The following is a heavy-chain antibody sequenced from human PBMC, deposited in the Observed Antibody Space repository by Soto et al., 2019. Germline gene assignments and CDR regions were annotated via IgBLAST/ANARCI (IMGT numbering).Heavy chain of an antibody. CDR2: TNPNSGGT. Sequence: ASVKVSCKASGYTFTGYYMHWVRQAPGQGLEWMGWTNPNSGGTNYAQKFQGRVTMTRDTSISTAYMELSRLRSDDTAVYYCARSRYDFWSGYYQYYFDYWGQGTLVTVSS. V-gene: IGHV1-2*02. CDR3: ARSRYDFWSGYYQYYFDY. J-gene: IGHJ4*02. CDR1: GYTFTGYY. D-gene: IGHD3-3*01.